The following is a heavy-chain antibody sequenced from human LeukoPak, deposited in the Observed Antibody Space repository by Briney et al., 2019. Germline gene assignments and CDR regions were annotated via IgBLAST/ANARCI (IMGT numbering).Heavy chain of an antibody. CDR3: ARVVPRYYDTSGANWFDP. CDR1: GYTFTNYY. Sequence: GASVKVSCKASGYTFTNYYMHWVRQAPGQGLEWMGIINPSSGSTSYAQKFQGRVTMTRDTSTSTVYLELSRLRSGDTAVYFCARVVPRYYDTSGANWFDPWGQGTLVTVSS. J-gene: IGHJ5*02. V-gene: IGHV1-46*01. CDR2: INPSSGST. D-gene: IGHD3-22*01.